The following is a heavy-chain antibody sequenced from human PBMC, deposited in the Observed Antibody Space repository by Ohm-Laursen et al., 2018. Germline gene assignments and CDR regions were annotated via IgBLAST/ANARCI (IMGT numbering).Heavy chain of an antibody. CDR3: ARDPPEDSSWYADY. D-gene: IGHD6-13*01. CDR1: GFTFSSYE. CDR2: IKPDASEE. Sequence: SLRLSCAAPGFTFSSYEMNWVRQAPGKGLEWVANIKPDASEEHYVDSVKGRFTISRDNANNSVYLQMNSLRAEDTAVYYCARDPPEDSSWYADYWGQGTLVTVSP. V-gene: IGHV3-7*01. J-gene: IGHJ4*02.